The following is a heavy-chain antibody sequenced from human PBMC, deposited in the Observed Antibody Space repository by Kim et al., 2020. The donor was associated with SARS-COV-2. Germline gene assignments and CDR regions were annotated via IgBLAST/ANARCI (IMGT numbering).Heavy chain of an antibody. V-gene: IGHV4-34*01. CDR1: GGSFSGYY. Sequence: SETLSLTCAVYGGSFSGYYWSWIRQPPGKGLEWIGEINHSGSTNYNPSLKSRVTISVDTSKNQFSLKLSSVTAADTAVYYCARGIYDYVWGSYRYTYAFDIWGQGTMVTVSS. D-gene: IGHD3-16*02. J-gene: IGHJ3*02. CDR2: INHSGST. CDR3: ARGIYDYVWGSYRYTYAFDI.